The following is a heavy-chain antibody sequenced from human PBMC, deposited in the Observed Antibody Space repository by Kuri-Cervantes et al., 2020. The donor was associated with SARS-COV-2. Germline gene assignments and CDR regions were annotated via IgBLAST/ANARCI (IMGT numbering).Heavy chain of an antibody. V-gene: IGHV3-74*01. CDR2: INPDGSYT. J-gene: IGHJ4*02. CDR3: VRDGDHWNFDY. D-gene: IGHD1-1*01. CDR1: GFTFSGHW. Sequence: GGSLRLSCAASGFTFSGHWIHWVRQAPGKGLVWVSRINPDGSYTNNADSVKGRFTLTRGNAKNMLFLQMNSLRAEDTAVYYCVRDGDHWNFDYWGQGTLVTVSS.